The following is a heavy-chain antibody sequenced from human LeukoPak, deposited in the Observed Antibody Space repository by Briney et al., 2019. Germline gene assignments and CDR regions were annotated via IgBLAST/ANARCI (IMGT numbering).Heavy chain of an antibody. CDR3: ARGYCGGDCYGD. CDR1: GFTFSSYT. V-gene: IGHV3-21*01. CDR2: ISSSSSHI. D-gene: IGHD2-21*02. Sequence: GGSLRLSCAASGFTFSSYTMNWVRQAPGKGLEYVSSISSSSSHIYYADSVKGRFTISRDNTKSSLYLQMNSLRAEDMAVYYCARGYCGGDCYGDWGQGTLVTVSS. J-gene: IGHJ1*01.